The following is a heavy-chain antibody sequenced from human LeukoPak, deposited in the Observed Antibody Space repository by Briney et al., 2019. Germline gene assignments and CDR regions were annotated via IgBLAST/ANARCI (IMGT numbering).Heavy chain of an antibody. CDR2: IWYDGSNK. CDR1: GFTFSSYG. D-gene: IGHD3-10*01. V-gene: IGHV3-33*06. J-gene: IGHJ4*02. Sequence: PGGSLRLSCAASGFTFSSYGMHWVRQAPGKGLEWVAVIWYDGSNKYYAGSVKGRFTISRDNSKNTLYLQMNSLRAEDTAVYYCAKDSIYGSGSYYKGTPPPDYWGQGTLVTVSS. CDR3: AKDSIYGSGSYYKGTPPPDY.